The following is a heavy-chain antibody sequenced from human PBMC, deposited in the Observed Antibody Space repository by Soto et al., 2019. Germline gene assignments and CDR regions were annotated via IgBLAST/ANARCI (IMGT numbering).Heavy chain of an antibody. CDR2: ISAYNGNT. V-gene: IGHV1-18*04. CDR3: AREGGGVHGDWFDP. Sequence: VASVKVSCKASGYTFTSYGISWVRQAPGQGLEWRGWISAYNGNTNYAQKLQGRVTMTTDTSTSTAYMELRSLRSDDTAVYYCAREGGGVHGDWFDPWGQGTLVTVSS. D-gene: IGHD1-26*01. J-gene: IGHJ5*02. CDR1: GYTFTSYG.